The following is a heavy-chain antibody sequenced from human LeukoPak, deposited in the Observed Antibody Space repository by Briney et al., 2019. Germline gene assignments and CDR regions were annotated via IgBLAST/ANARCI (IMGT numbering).Heavy chain of an antibody. CDR1: GFTFHHYA. J-gene: IGHJ4*02. CDR2: ISWNSNSV. D-gene: IGHD1-26*01. Sequence: GRSLRLSCAASGFTFHHYAMHWVRQAPGKGLEWVSGISWNSNSVDYAASVKGRFTISRDSAKNSLYLQMNSPRAEDTAFYYCAKDTSGSYLGYFDYWGQGTLVTVSS. V-gene: IGHV3-9*01. CDR3: AKDTSGSYLGYFDY.